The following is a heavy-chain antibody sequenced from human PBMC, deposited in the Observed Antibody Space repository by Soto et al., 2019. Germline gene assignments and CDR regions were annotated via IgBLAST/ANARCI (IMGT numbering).Heavy chain of an antibody. CDR1: GFTFSDHY. D-gene: IGHD1-26*01. CDR3: ARSFSDYYYYYGMDV. Sequence: PGGSLRLSCAASGFTFSDHYMDWVRQAPGKGLEWVGRTRNKANSYTTEYAASVKGRFTISRDDSKNSLYLQMNSLKTEDTAVYYCARSFSDYYYYYGMDVWGQGTTVTVSS. CDR2: TRNKANSYTT. J-gene: IGHJ6*02. V-gene: IGHV3-72*01.